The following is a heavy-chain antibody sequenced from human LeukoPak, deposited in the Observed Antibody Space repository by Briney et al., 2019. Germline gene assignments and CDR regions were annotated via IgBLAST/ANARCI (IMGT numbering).Heavy chain of an antibody. CDR1: GGSFSGYY. D-gene: IGHD5/OR15-5a*01. V-gene: IGHV4-34*01. CDR2: INHSGST. J-gene: IGHJ4*02. Sequence: SETLSLTCAVYGGSFSGYYWSWIRQPPGKGLEWIGEINHSGSTNYNPSLKSRVTISVDTSKNQFSLKLSSVTAADTAVYYCARDERGLPRYYFDYWGQGTLVTVSS. CDR3: ARDERGLPRYYFDY.